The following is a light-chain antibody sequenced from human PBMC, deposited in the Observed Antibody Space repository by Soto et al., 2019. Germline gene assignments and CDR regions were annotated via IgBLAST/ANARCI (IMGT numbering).Light chain of an antibody. CDR2: SNN. V-gene: IGLV1-44*01. J-gene: IGLJ2*01. CDR1: SSNIGSNT. CDR3: GSKAGSNKHVV. Sequence: QSVLTQPPSASGTPGQRVTISCSGSSSNIGSNTVNWYQQLPGTAPKLLIYSNNQRPSGVPDRFSGSKSGNTASLTVSGLQADDEADYYCGSKAGSNKHVVFGGGTKLTVL.